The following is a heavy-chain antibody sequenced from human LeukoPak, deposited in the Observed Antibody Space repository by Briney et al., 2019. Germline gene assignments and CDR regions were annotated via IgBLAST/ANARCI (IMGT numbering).Heavy chain of an antibody. CDR1: GYTFTNYA. D-gene: IGHD6-19*01. CDR2: ISAYNGNI. V-gene: IGHV1-18*01. J-gene: IGHJ4*02. CDR3: ARGGSGWSRDY. Sequence: APVKVSCKASGYTFTNYAIGWVRQAPGQGLEWMGWISAYNGNINYAQKLQGRVTLATDASSSTAYMELRSLRSDDTAVYYCARGGSGWSRDYWGQGTLVTVSS.